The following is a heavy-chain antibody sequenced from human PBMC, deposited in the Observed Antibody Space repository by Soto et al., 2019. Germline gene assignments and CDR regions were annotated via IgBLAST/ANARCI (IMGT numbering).Heavy chain of an antibody. Sequence: GESLKISWKGSGYSFTSYWISWVRQMPGKGLELMGRIDTSDSYTNYRTSFQGHVTISADKSIRTAYLQWSSLKASDTAMYYCAREYIQPNTGWFDXWGQGTLVTVSX. CDR2: IDTSDSYT. CDR1: GYSFTSYW. CDR3: AREYIQPNTGWFDX. J-gene: IGHJ5*02. V-gene: IGHV5-10-1*01. D-gene: IGHD6-6*01.